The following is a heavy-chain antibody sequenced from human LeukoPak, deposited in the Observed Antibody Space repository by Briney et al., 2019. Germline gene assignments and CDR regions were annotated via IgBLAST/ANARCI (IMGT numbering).Heavy chain of an antibody. CDR2: IIPIFGTA. V-gene: IGHV1-69*13. CDR1: GGTFSSYA. CDR3: ASEAAGYCSGGSCYSRVDSAFDI. J-gene: IGHJ3*02. Sequence: ASVKVSCKASGGTFSSYAISWVRQAPGQGLEWMGGIIPIFGTANYAQKFQGRVTITADESTSTAYMELSSLRSEDTAVYYCASEAAGYCSGGSCYSRVDSAFDIWGQGTMVTVSS. D-gene: IGHD2-15*01.